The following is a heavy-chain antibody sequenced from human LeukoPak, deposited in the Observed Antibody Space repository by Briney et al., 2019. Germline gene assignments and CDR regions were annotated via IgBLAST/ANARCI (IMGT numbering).Heavy chain of an antibody. D-gene: IGHD6-13*01. Sequence: PGGSLRLSCAASGFTFSTYSMNWVRQAPGKGLEYVSTINNNGNSASYANSVKGRFTISRDNSKNTLYLQLGSLRAEDMAVYYCARDRVGSSWSEFDYWGQGTLVTVSS. CDR3: ARDRVGSSWSEFDY. V-gene: IGHV3-64*01. CDR1: GFTFSTYS. CDR2: INNNGNSA. J-gene: IGHJ4*02.